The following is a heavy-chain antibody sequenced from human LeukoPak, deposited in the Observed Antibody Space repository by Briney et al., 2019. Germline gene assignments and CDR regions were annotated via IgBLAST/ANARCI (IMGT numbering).Heavy chain of an antibody. CDR3: ARLNCGGDCYPQGYYYYGMDV. Sequence: GRSLRLSCAASGFTFSSYGMNWVRQAPGKGLEWVAVISYDGSNKYYADSVKGRFTISRDNSKNTLYLQMNSLRAEDTAVYYCARLNCGGDCYPQGYYYYGMDVWGQGTTVTVSS. CDR2: ISYDGSNK. J-gene: IGHJ6*02. V-gene: IGHV3-30*03. D-gene: IGHD2-21*02. CDR1: GFTFSSYG.